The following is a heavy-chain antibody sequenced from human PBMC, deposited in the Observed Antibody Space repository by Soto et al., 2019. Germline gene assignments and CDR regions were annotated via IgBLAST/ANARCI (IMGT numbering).Heavy chain of an antibody. CDR1: GYTFTSYG. Sequence: GAAVKVSCKASGYTFTSYGISWVRQAPGQGLECMGWISAYNGNTNYAQKLQGRVTMTTDTSTSTAYMELRRLRSDDTAVYYCVRDGAGYCSGGSCYSEYYYGMDVWGQGTTVTVSS. CDR2: ISAYNGNT. D-gene: IGHD2-15*01. V-gene: IGHV1-18*04. J-gene: IGHJ6*02. CDR3: VRDGAGYCSGGSCYSEYYYGMDV.